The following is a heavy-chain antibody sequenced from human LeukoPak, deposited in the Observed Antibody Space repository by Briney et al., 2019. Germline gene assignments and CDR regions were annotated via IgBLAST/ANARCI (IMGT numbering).Heavy chain of an antibody. D-gene: IGHD5-12*01. CDR1: GFTFSNYW. Sequence: GGSLRLSCAASGFTFSNYWMTWVRQAPGKGLEWVAHIKQDGSEEHYMDSVKARFTISRDNAKNSLSLQMNSLRAEDTAVYYCVRDGGVSGYDLLDYWGQGTLVTVSS. V-gene: IGHV3-7*01. J-gene: IGHJ4*02. CDR2: IKQDGSEE. CDR3: VRDGGVSGYDLLDY.